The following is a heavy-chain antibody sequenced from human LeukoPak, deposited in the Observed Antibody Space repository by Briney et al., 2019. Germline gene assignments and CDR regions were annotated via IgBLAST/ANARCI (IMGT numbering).Heavy chain of an antibody. J-gene: IGHJ4*02. CDR1: GYSISSSYY. CDR2: IYYSGST. Sequence: PSETLSLTCTVSGYSISSSYYWSWIRQPPGKGLEWIGYIYYSGSTNYNPSLKSRVTISVDTSKNQFSLKLSSVTAADTAVYYCARQRYSYGLHYFDYWGQGTLVTVSS. D-gene: IGHD5-18*01. CDR3: ARQRYSYGLHYFDY. V-gene: IGHV4-59*08.